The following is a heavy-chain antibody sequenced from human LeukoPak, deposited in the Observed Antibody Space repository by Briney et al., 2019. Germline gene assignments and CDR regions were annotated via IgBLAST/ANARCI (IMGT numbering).Heavy chain of an antibody. V-gene: IGHV3-30*18. D-gene: IGHD3-10*01. CDR2: ISYDGSNK. J-gene: IGHJ4*02. CDR3: AKGALTMVRGVTPNYFDY. CDR1: GFTFSSYG. Sequence: GRSLRLSCAASGFTFSSYGMHWVRRAPGKGLEWVAVISYDGSNKYYADSVKGRFTISRDNSKNTLYLQMNSLRAEDTAVYYCAKGALTMVRGVTPNYFDYWGQGTLVTVSS.